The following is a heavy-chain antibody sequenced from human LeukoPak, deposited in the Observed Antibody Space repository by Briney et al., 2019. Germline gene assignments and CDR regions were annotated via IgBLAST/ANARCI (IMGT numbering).Heavy chain of an antibody. V-gene: IGHV1-8*01. CDR2: MNPNSGNT. CDR3: ARGRAYDSSGYYYP. Sequence: ASVKVSCTASGYTFTSYDINWVRQAPGQGLEWMGWMNPNSGNTGYAQKFQGRVTMTRNTSISTAYMELSSLRSEDTAVYYCARGRAYDSSGYYYPWGQGTLVTVSS. J-gene: IGHJ5*02. CDR1: GYTFTSYD. D-gene: IGHD3-22*01.